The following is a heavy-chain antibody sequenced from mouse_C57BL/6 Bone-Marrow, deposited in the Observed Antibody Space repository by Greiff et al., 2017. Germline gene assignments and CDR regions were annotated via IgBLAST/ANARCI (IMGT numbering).Heavy chain of an antibody. CDR2: IDPSDSYT. CDR3: ARLGGLGGFAY. J-gene: IGHJ3*01. CDR1: GYTFTSYW. D-gene: IGHD3-1*01. V-gene: IGHV1-50*01. Sequence: QVQLQQPGAELVKPGASVKLSCKASGYTFTSYWMQWVKQRPGQGLEWIGEIDPSDSYTNYNQKFKGKATLTVDTSSSTAYMQLSSLTSEDSAVYCCARLGGLGGFAYWGQGTLVTVSA.